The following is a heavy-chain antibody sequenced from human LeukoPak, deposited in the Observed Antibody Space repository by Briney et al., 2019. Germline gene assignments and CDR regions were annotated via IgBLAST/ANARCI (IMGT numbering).Heavy chain of an antibody. CDR2: INQYGSEI. CDR3: ARDRVGASAFDI. V-gene: IGHV3-7*01. CDR1: GFTFSTYW. Sequence: PGGSLRLSCAASGFTFSTYWMNWVRQAPGKGLEWVANINQYGSEIYCVDSVKGRFTISRDNAKNSLYLQMNSLRAEDTAVYYCARDRVGASAFDIWGQGTMVTVSS. J-gene: IGHJ3*02. D-gene: IGHD1-26*01.